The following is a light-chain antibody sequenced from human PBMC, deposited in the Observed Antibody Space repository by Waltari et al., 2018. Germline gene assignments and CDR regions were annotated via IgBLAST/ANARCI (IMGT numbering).Light chain of an antibody. J-gene: IGKJ1*01. CDR1: QSLLHSNGYNY. CDR3: MQALQTSWT. V-gene: IGKV2-28*01. Sequence: DIVMTQSPLPLPVTPGEPASISCRSSQSLLHSNGYNYLDWYLQKPGQSPQLLIYLGSNRASGVPDRISGSGSGTDVTLNSSRVEAEDVGVYYCMQALQTSWTFGQGTKVEIK. CDR2: LGS.